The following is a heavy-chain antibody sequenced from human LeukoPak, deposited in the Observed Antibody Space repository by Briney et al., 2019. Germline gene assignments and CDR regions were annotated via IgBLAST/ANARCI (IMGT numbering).Heavy chain of an antibody. V-gene: IGHV4-4*07. Sequence: SETLSLTCTVSGGSISSYYWSWIRQPAGKGLEWIGRIYTSGSTNYNPSLKSRVTMSVDTSKNQFSLKLSSVTAADTAVYYCARDRYSSSWFEETNWFDPWGQGTLVTVSS. CDR1: GGSISSYY. J-gene: IGHJ5*02. CDR3: ARDRYSSSWFEETNWFDP. D-gene: IGHD6-13*01. CDR2: IYTSGST.